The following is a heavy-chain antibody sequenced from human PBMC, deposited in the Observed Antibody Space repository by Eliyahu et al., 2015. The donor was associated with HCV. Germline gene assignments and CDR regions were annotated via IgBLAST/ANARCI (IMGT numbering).Heavy chain of an antibody. J-gene: IGHJ6*02. CDR1: GYTFTSYY. V-gene: IGHV1-46*01. D-gene: IGHD3-3*01. CDR2: INPSGGST. CDR3: ARELRFLEWLSISPTYGMDV. Sequence: QVQLVQSGAEVKKPGASVKVSCKASGYTFTSYYMXWVRQAPGQGLEWMGIINPSGGSTSYAQKFQGRVTMTRDTPTSTVYMELSSLRSEDTAVYYCARELRFLEWLSISPTYGMDVWGQGTTVTVSS.